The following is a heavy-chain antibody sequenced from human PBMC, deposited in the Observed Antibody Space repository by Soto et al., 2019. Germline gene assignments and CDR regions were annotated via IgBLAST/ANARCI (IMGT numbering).Heavy chain of an antibody. V-gene: IGHV3-73*01. Sequence: GGSLRLSCAASGFTFSGSAMYWVRQASGKGLEWVGRIRSKANSYATVYAASVKGRFTISRDDSKNTAYLQMNSLIPEDTAVYYCARGSPVTTDYWGQGTLVTVSS. CDR2: IRSKANSYAT. D-gene: IGHD4-17*01. CDR1: GFTFSGSA. CDR3: ARGSPVTTDY. J-gene: IGHJ4*02.